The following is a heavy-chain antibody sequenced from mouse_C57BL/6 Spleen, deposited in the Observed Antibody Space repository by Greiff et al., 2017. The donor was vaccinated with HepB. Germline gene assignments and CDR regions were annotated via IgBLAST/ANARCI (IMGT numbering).Heavy chain of an antibody. J-gene: IGHJ2*01. CDR2: IDPETGGT. CDR1: GYTFTDYE. D-gene: IGHD1-1*01. Sequence: VQLQQSGAELVRPGASVTLSCKASGYTFTDYEMHWVKQTPVHGLEWIGAIDPETGGTAYNQKFKGKAILTADKSSSTAYMELRSLTSEDSAVYYCTRNPDYYGSSYGGDYWGQSTTLTVSS. V-gene: IGHV1-15*01. CDR3: TRNPDYYGSSYGGDY.